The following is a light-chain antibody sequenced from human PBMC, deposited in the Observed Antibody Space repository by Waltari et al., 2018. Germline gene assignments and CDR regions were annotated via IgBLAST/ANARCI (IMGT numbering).Light chain of an antibody. CDR2: GAS. Sequence: EIVLTQSPGTLSLSPGERATLSGRASQSVSSTYLAWYQQKPGQAPRLLIYGASTRATGIPDRFSGSRSGTDFTLTISRLEPEDFAVYYCQQYDSSPYSFGQGTKLAIK. CDR1: QSVSSTY. J-gene: IGKJ2*03. V-gene: IGKV3-20*01. CDR3: QQYDSSPYS.